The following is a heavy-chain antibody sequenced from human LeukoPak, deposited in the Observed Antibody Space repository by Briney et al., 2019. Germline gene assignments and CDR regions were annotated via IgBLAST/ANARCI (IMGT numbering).Heavy chain of an antibody. Sequence: GRSLRLSCAASGFTFSSYAMHWVRQAPGKGLEGVAVISYDGSNKYYADSVKGRFTISRDNSKNTLYLQMNSLRAEDTAVYYCASRAAVGATTDYWGQGTLVTVSS. D-gene: IGHD1-26*01. CDR1: GFTFSSYA. CDR3: ASRAAVGATTDY. J-gene: IGHJ4*02. V-gene: IGHV3-30-3*01. CDR2: ISYDGSNK.